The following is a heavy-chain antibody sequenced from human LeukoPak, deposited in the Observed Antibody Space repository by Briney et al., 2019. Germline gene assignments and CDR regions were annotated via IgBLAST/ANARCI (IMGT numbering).Heavy chain of an antibody. Sequence: ASVKVSCKASGYTFTGYGIIWVRQAPGQGLEWMGWISPYNGNTNYAQKFQGRVTMTTDTSTTTTYMELRSLRSDDTAVYYCARDLNSGGTTFRALNYWGQGTLVTVSS. CDR2: ISPYNGNT. CDR3: ARDLNSGGTTFRALNY. D-gene: IGHD1-14*01. J-gene: IGHJ4*02. V-gene: IGHV1-18*04. CDR1: GYTFTGYG.